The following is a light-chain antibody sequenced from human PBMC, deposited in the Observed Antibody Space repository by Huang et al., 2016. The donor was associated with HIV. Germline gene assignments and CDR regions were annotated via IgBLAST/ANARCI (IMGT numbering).Light chain of an antibody. J-gene: IGKJ2*01. CDR2: GAS. CDR1: QSVNSK. CDR3: QQYSKWPPNT. Sequence: EIVMTQSPATLSLSPGERATLSCRASQSVNSKLAWYQQKPGQAPRLRIYGASTRATGVPGRCSGSGSGTEFTLTISSLQSEDFAVYYCQQYSKWPPNTFGQGTKLESK. V-gene: IGKV3-15*01.